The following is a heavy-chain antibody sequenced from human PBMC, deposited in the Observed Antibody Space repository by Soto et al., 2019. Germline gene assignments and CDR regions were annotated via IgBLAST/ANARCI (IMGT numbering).Heavy chain of an antibody. J-gene: IGHJ4*02. CDR1: GFTFSSHA. D-gene: IGHD3-22*01. Sequence: GGSLRLSCAAAGFTFSSHAMNWVRQAPGKGLEWVAVISFDGSNRYYADSQRGRLTISRDNSRNTLYLQMDNLRPDDTAIYYCARAHGPYYDSSYYGLARNYFDYWGQGTLVTVSS. CDR2: ISFDGSNR. V-gene: IGHV3-30*03. CDR3: ARAHGPYYDSSYYGLARNYFDY.